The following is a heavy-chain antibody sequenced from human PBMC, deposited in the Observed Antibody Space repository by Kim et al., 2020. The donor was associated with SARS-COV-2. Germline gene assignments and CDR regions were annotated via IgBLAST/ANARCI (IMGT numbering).Heavy chain of an antibody. D-gene: IGHD3-10*01. J-gene: IGHJ6*02. CDR1: GFTFSNAW. CDR3: TTEAVAHFYGSGALYGMDV. V-gene: IGHV3-15*01. Sequence: GGSLRLSCAASGFTFSNAWMSWVRQAPGKGLEWVGRIKSKTDGGTTDYAAPVKGRFTISRDDSKNTLYLQMNSLKTEDTAVYYCTTEAVAHFYGSGALYGMDVWGQGTTVTVSS. CDR2: IKSKTDGGTT.